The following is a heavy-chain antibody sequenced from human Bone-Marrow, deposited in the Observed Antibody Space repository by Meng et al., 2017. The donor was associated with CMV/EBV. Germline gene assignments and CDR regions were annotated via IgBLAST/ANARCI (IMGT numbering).Heavy chain of an antibody. J-gene: IGHJ5*02. CDR1: LSGSA. CDR3: TRPGQQLATGRNNWFDP. Sequence: LSGSAMNWVRQASGKGLEWVGRIRSKANSYATAYAASVKGRFTISRDDSKNTAYLQMNRLKTEDTAVYYCTRPGQQLATGRNNWFDPWGQGTLVTVSS. CDR2: IRSKANSYAT. V-gene: IGHV3-73*01. D-gene: IGHD6-13*01.